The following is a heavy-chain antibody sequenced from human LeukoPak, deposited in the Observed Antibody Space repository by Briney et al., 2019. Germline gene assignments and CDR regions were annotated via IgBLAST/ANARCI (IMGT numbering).Heavy chain of an antibody. V-gene: IGHV4-34*01. D-gene: IGHD4-17*01. CDR2: ISRNGGT. CDR3: ARIFRLRGSIDPGSSGPFDY. CDR1: GGSFSDFY. J-gene: IGHJ4*02. Sequence: SETLSLTCAVYGGSFSDFYWSWIRQPTGKGLEWIGAISRNGGTNYNPSLQSRVTISIDTSKNQFSLKLTSVTPADTAVYYCARIFRLRGSIDPGSSGPFDYWGQGTLVTVSS.